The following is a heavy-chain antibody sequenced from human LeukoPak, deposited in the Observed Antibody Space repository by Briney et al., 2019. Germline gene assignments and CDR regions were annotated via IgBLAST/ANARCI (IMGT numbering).Heavy chain of an antibody. Sequence: SETLSLTCAVYGGSFSGYYWSWIRQPPGKGLEWIGEINHSGSTNYNPSLKSRVTISVDTSKNQFSLKLSSVTAADTAVYYCARAHSVRGAIHFDYWGQGTLVTVSS. V-gene: IGHV4-34*01. CDR1: GGSFSGYY. CDR2: INHSGST. J-gene: IGHJ4*02. D-gene: IGHD3-10*01. CDR3: ARAHSVRGAIHFDY.